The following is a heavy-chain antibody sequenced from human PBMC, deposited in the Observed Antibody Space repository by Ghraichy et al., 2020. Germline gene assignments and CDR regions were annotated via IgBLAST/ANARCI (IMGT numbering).Heavy chain of an antibody. D-gene: IGHD6-19*01. J-gene: IGHJ4*02. CDR2: IYPDDSDT. CDR3: TRGPSGGWYADY. CDR1: EYSFTSYW. V-gene: IGHV5-51*01. Sequence: GGSLRLSCKGSEYSFTSYWIGWVRQMPGKGLEWMGIIYPDDSDTKYSPSFQGQVTFSADKSISTAYLQWSSLKASDTAMYYCTRGPSGGWYADYWGQGTLVTVSS.